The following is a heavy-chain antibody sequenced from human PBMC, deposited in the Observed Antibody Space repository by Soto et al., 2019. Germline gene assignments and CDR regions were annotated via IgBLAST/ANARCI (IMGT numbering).Heavy chain of an antibody. CDR1: GYTFRSYG. CDR2: ISAYNGDT. J-gene: IGHJ5*01. CDR3: ARDWSRYDDHSRLIWFY. D-gene: IGHD3-3*01. Sequence: GASVKVSCKASGYTFRSYGISWVRQAPGQGLEWVGWISAYNGDTHYAPKFQDRITLTTETSTDTAYMELRSLSLDDTAVYYCARDWSRYDDHSRLIWFY. V-gene: IGHV1-18*04.